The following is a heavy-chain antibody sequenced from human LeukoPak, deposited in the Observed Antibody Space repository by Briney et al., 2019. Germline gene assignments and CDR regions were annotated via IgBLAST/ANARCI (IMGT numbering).Heavy chain of an antibody. CDR1: GFSLSASGMC. V-gene: IGHV2-70*11. J-gene: IGHJ3*02. CDR3: ARGRHARDI. CDR2: IDWDDDN. Sequence: ESGPTLVNPTQTLTLTCTFSGFSLSASGMCVSWIRQPPGKALEWLTRIDWDDDNYYTTSLKTRITISKDTSKNQVVLTRTNMDPVDTATYYCARGRHARDIWGQGTMVTVSS.